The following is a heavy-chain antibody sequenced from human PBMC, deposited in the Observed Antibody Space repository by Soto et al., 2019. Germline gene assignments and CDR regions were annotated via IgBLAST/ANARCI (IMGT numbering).Heavy chain of an antibody. CDR3: ARAASSGTYLRVSYFDY. CDR2: THYSGST. Sequence: SETLSLTCTVSGGSISSYNWIWIRQSPGKGLECIGYTHYSGSTNYNPSLKSRVTISVDRSKNQFSLKVSSVTAADTALYFCARAASSGTYLRVSYFDYWGEGTLVTVSS. J-gene: IGHJ4*02. CDR1: GGSISSYN. V-gene: IGHV4-59*01. D-gene: IGHD1-26*01.